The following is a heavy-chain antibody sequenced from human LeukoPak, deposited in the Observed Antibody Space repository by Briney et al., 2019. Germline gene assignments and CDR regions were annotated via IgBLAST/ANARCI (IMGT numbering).Heavy chain of an antibody. D-gene: IGHD4-11*01. CDR1: GGSISSSSYY. V-gene: IGHV4-39*01. J-gene: IGHJ4*02. Sequence: PSETLSLTCTVSGGSISSSSYYWGWIRQPPGKGLEWIGSIYYSGSTYYNPSLKSRVTISVDTSKNQFSLKLSSVTAADTAVYYCARHYDYSSYYFDYWGQGTLVTVSS. CDR2: IYYSGST. CDR3: ARHYDYSSYYFDY.